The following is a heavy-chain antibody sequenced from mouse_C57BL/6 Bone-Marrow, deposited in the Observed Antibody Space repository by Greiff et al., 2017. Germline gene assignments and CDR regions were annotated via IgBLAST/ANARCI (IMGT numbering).Heavy chain of an antibody. CDR3: TAATVVPYWYFDV. J-gene: IGHJ1*03. Sequence: EVQLQQSGAELVRPGASVKLSCTASGFNINDDYMHWVKQRPEQGLEWIGWIDPENGDTEYASKFQGKATITADTYSNTAYLELSSLTSEDTAVYYCTAATVVPYWYFDVWGTGTTVTVSS. CDR1: GFNINDDY. D-gene: IGHD1-1*01. CDR2: IDPENGDT. V-gene: IGHV14-4*01.